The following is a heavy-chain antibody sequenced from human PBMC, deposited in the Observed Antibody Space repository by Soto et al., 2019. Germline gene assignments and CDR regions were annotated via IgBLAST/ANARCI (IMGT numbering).Heavy chain of an antibody. D-gene: IGHD3-22*01. J-gene: IGHJ5*02. V-gene: IGHV4-59*08. Sequence: SETLSLTCTVSGGSISRYYWSWIRQPPGKGLEWIGYIYYSGSTNYNPSLKSRVTISVDTSKNQFSLKLSSVTAADTAVYYCAGLNYYDSSGYYEVVHNWFVPWGQGTLVTVSS. CDR1: GGSISRYY. CDR2: IYYSGST. CDR3: AGLNYYDSSGYYEVVHNWFVP.